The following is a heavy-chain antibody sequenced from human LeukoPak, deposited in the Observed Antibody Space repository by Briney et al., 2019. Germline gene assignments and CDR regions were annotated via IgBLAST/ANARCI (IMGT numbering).Heavy chain of an antibody. Sequence: GGSLRLSCAASGFTFSTYAMHWVRQAPGKGLEWVAVISYDGGDKYSADSVKGRITISRDNSKNTLYLQMNSLRAEDTAVYYCARDLHIGAAGYYFDYWGQGTLVTVSS. D-gene: IGHD6-13*01. CDR2: ISYDGGDK. V-gene: IGHV3-30-3*01. J-gene: IGHJ4*02. CDR3: ARDLHIGAAGYYFDY. CDR1: GFTFSTYA.